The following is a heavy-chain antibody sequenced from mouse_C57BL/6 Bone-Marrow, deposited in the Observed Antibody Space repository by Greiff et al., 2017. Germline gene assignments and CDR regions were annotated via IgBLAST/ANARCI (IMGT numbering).Heavy chain of an antibody. V-gene: IGHV1-69*01. CDR3: ARESSGYAMDY. J-gene: IGHJ4*01. CDR1: GYTFTSYW. CDR2: IDPSDSYT. D-gene: IGHD3-2*02. Sequence: QVQLKQPGAELVKPGASVKLSCKASGYTFTSYWMHWVKQRPGQGLEWIGEIDPSDSYTNYNQKFKGKSTLTVDKSSSTAYMQLSSLTSEDSAVYYCARESSGYAMDYWGQGTSVTVSS.